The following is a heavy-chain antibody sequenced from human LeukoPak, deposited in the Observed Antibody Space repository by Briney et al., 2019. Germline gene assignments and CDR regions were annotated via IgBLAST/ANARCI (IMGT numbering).Heavy chain of an antibody. CDR1: GGSISSYY. J-gene: IGHJ3*02. V-gene: IGHV4-59*08. CDR2: IYYSGST. Sequence: SETLSLTCTVSGGSISSYYWSWIRQPPGKGLEWIGYIYYSGSTNYNPSLKGRVTISVDTSKNRFSLKLSSVTAAGTAVYYCARRTVTGGFDAFDIWGQGTMVTVSS. D-gene: IGHD4-17*01. CDR3: ARRTVTGGFDAFDI.